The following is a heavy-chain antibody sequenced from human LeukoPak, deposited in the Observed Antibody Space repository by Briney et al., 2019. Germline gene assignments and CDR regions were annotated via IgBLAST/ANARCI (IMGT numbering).Heavy chain of an antibody. Sequence: GGSLRLPCAASGFTFSSYSMNWVRQAPGKGLEWVSSISSSSSYIYYADSVKGRFTISRDNAKNSLYLQMNSLRAEDTAVYYCARCFKGSQPACSTAPAYWGQGTLVTVSS. D-gene: IGHD1-14*01. J-gene: IGHJ4*02. CDR3: ARCFKGSQPACSTAPAY. CDR2: ISSSSSYI. V-gene: IGHV3-21*01. CDR1: GFTFSSYS.